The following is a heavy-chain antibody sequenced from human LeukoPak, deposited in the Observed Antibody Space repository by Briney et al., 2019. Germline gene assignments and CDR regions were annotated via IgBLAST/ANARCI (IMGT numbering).Heavy chain of an antibody. CDR1: GFTFSSYG. Sequence: GGSLRLSCAASGFTFSSYGMHWVRQAPGKGLEWVAFIRYDGSNKYYADSVKGRFTISRDNSKNTLYLQMNSLRAEDTAVYYCAKDSARITMIVVDWAQGPLVPVSS. D-gene: IGHD3-22*01. CDR3: AKDSARITMIVVD. J-gene: IGHJ4*02. CDR2: IRYDGSNK. V-gene: IGHV3-30*02.